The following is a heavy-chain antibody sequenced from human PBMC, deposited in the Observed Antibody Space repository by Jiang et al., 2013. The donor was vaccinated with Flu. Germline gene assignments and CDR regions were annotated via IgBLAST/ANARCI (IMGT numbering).Heavy chain of an antibody. J-gene: IGHJ4*02. D-gene: IGHD3-10*01. Sequence: VQLVESGAELKKPGESLRISCKASGYNFTNYWIAWVRQMPGRGLEWMGRIDPDDSYTNYSPSFRGHVTISADKSTTTAYLQWSSLKTSDTAIYFCARPSVGEPPHYWGQGTLVTVSS. V-gene: IGHV5-10-1*03. CDR1: GYNFTNYW. CDR2: IDPDDSYT. CDR3: ARPSVGEPPHY.